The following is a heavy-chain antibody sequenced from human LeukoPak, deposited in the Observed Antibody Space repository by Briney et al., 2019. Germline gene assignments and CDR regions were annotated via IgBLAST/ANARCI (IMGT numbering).Heavy chain of an antibody. J-gene: IGHJ3*02. D-gene: IGHD1-26*01. Sequence: PSETLSLTCTVCGGSISSSSYYWGWIRQPPGKGLEWIGSIYYSGSTYYNPSLKSRVTISVDTSKNQFSLKLSSVTAADTAVYYCARGPRVGATCAFDIWGQGTMVTVSS. CDR2: IYYSGST. CDR3: ARGPRVGATCAFDI. CDR1: GGSISSSSYY. V-gene: IGHV4-39*01.